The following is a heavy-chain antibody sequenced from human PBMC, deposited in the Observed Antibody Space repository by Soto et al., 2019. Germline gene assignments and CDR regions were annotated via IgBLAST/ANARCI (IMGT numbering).Heavy chain of an antibody. CDR3: AKGPTGATTRVDY. D-gene: IGHD1-1*01. Sequence: GGSLRLSCAASGFTFSNYAMNWVRQAPGEGLEWVSEITESGATYYTDSVKGRFTISRDNSKNTLYLQMNSLRAEDAAVYYCAKGPTGATTRVDYWGQGTLVTVSS. V-gene: IGHV3-23*01. CDR2: ITESGAT. J-gene: IGHJ4*02. CDR1: GFTFSNYA.